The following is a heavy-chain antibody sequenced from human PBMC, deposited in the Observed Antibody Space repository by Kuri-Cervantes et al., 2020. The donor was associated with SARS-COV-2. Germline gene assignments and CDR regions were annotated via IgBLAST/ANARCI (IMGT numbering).Heavy chain of an antibody. J-gene: IGHJ6*02. CDR1: GGSFSDYY. D-gene: IGHD2-15*01. V-gene: IGHV4-34*01. CDR3: ARDNAVVAAAGNYSYYAMDV. CDR2: INHSGNT. Sequence: GSLRLSCAVYGGSFSDYYWSWVRQPPGKGLEWIGEINHSGNTNYDPSLKSRVTISIDTSKNQFSLKLSSVTAADTALYFCARDNAVVAAAGNYSYYAMDVWGQGTTVTVSS.